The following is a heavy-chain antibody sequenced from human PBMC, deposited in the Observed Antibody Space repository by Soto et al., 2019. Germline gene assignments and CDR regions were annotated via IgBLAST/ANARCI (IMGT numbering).Heavy chain of an antibody. CDR3: KREWSQ. CDR1: GGSFSGYY. D-gene: IGHD2-15*01. Sequence: SETLSLTCAVYGGSFSGYYWSWIRQPPGKGLEWIGQINHSGSTNYNPSLKSRVTISVDTSKNQFPLKLSSVTAADTAVYYCKREWSQWGQGTLVTVSS. CDR2: INHSGST. V-gene: IGHV4-34*01. J-gene: IGHJ4*02.